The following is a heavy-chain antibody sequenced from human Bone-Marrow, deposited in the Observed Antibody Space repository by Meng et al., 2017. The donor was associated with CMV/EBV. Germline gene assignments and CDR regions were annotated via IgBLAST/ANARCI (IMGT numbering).Heavy chain of an antibody. CDR1: GYTFTGYH. J-gene: IGHJ4*02. V-gene: IGHV1-2*02. Sequence: SVKVSCKASGYTFTGYHLHWVRQAPGHGLEWMGWIDPNRGVTNYAQKFQGRVTMTADTSISTAYMELSRLRSGDTVVYYCARERPADYTTNSRHGYYFDYWGQGTLVTVSS. CDR3: ARERPADYTTNSRHGYYFDY. CDR2: IDPNRGVT. D-gene: IGHD4-11*01.